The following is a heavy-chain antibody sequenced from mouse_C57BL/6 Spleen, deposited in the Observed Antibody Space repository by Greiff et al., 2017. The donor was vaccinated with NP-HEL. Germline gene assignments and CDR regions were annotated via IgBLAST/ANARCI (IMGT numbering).Heavy chain of an antibody. CDR2: IRNKANNHAT. J-gene: IGHJ2*01. CDR3: TRSPLTGEGFYFDY. D-gene: IGHD4-1*01. V-gene: IGHV6-6*01. Sequence: EVKLQESGGGLVQPGGSMKLSCAASGFTFSDAWMDWVRQSPEKGLEWVAEIRNKANNHATYYAESVKGRFTISRDDSKSSVYLQMNSLRAEDTGIYYCTRSPLTGEGFYFDYWGQGTTLTVSS. CDR1: GFTFSDAW.